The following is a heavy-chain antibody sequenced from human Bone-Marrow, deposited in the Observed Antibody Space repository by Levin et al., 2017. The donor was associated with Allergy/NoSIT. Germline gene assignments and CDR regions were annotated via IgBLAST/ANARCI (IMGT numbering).Heavy chain of an antibody. D-gene: IGHD5-18*01. V-gene: IGHV3-15*01. Sequence: GESLKISCAASGFTFSNAWMSWVRQVPGKGLEWVDHIKSKNDGGTTDYAAPVKGRFTISRDDSKNTLYVQMNSLKTEDTAVYYCTTGTWIQLWLADSWGQGTLVTVSS. J-gene: IGHJ5*02. CDR3: TTGTWIQLWLADS. CDR2: IKSKNDGGTT. CDR1: GFTFSNAW.